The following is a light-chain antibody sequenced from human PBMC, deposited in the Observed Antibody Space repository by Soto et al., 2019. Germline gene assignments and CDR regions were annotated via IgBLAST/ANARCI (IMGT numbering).Light chain of an antibody. J-gene: IGKJ1*01. CDR2: GAS. CDR1: QSVSSN. CDR3: QQYNNWPPWT. V-gene: IGKV3-15*01. Sequence: EMVMTQSSATPSLPPVESATLSCRASQSVSSNLAWYQQKPGQAPRLLIYGASTRATGIPARFSGSGSGTEFTLTISSLQSEDFAVYYCQQYNNWPPWTFGQGTKVDIK.